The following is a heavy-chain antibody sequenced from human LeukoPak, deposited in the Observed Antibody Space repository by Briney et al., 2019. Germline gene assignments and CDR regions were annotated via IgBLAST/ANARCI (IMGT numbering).Heavy chain of an antibody. CDR2: ISYDGSNK. J-gene: IGHJ1*01. V-gene: IGHV3-30*18. D-gene: IGHD6-19*01. CDR3: AKLTHSSGWYGAEYFQH. Sequence: GRSLRLSCAAPGFTFSSYGMHWVRQAPGKGLEWVAVISYDGSNKYYADSVKGRFTISRDNSKNTLYLQMNSLRAEDTAVYYCAKLTHSSGWYGAEYFQHWGQGTLVTVSS. CDR1: GFTFSSYG.